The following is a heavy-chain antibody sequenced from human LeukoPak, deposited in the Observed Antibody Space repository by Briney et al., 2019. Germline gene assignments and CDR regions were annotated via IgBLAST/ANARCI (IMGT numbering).Heavy chain of an antibody. Sequence: ASVKVSCKASGYTFTGYYMHWVRQAPGQGLEWMGWINPNGGGTNYAQKFQGRVTMTRDTSISTAYMELSRLRSDDTAVYYCARVSMDSSSYTSEYMDVWGKGTTVTISS. CDR1: GYTFTGYY. J-gene: IGHJ6*03. CDR3: ARVSMDSSSYTSEYMDV. CDR2: INPNGGGT. V-gene: IGHV1-2*02. D-gene: IGHD6-13*01.